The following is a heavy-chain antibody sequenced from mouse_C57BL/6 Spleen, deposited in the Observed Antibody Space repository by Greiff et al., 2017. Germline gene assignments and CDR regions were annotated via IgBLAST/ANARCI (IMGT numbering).Heavy chain of an antibody. CDR1: GYTFTSYG. D-gene: IGHD2-4*01. CDR2: IYPRSGNT. J-gene: IGHJ3*01. Sequence: QVQLQQSGAELARPGASVKLSCKASGYTFTSYGISWVKQRTGQGLEWIGEIYPRSGNTYYNEKVKGKATLTADKSSSTAYMELRSLTSEDSAVYVCARWGDYDRFAYWGQGTLVTVSA. V-gene: IGHV1-81*01. CDR3: ARWGDYDRFAY.